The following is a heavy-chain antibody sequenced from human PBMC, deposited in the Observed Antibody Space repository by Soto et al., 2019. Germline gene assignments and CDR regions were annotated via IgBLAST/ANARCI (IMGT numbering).Heavy chain of an antibody. CDR2: ISYDGRDI. V-gene: IGHV3-30*18. CDR3: VQDCYYDSSGYYPSY. CDR1: GFIFSTYG. Sequence: QVQLVESGGGVVQPGRSLRLSCAASGFIFSTYGMHWVRQAPGKGLEWVAVISYDGRDILYADSVKGRFTISRADSKNTLYLQMNSLRAEDTAMYYCVQDCYYDSSGYYPSYWGQGTLVTVSS. J-gene: IGHJ4*02. D-gene: IGHD3-22*01.